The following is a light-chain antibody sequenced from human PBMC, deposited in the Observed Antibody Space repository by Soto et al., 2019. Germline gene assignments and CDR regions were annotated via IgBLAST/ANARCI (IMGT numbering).Light chain of an antibody. V-gene: IGKV1-39*01. J-gene: IGKJ1*01. CDR2: ASS. CDR1: QSIGGF. Sequence: DIQMTQPPSSLSVSVGDRVTITCRASQSIGGFLNWYQQIPGKAPKLLIYASSNLHTGVPSRFSGSASGTDFTLTISSLQPEDSATYYCQQTYRNPLTFGQGTKVDIK. CDR3: QQTYRNPLT.